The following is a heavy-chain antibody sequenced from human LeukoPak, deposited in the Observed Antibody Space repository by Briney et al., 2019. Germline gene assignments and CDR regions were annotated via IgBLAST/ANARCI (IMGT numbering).Heavy chain of an antibody. J-gene: IGHJ4*02. D-gene: IGHD3-22*01. CDR2: SSSSSSYI. CDR3: AREAVSRYYYDSSGLPEI. CDR1: GFTFSSYS. Sequence: GGSLRLSCAASGFTFSSYSMNWVRQAPGKGLEWVSSSSSSSSYIYYADSVKGRFTISRDNAKNSLYLQMNSLRAEDTAVYYCAREAVSRYYYDSSGLPEIWGQGTLVAVSS. V-gene: IGHV3-21*01.